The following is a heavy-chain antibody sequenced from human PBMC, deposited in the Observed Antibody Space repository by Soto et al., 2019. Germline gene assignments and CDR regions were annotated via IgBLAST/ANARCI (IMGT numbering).Heavy chain of an antibody. V-gene: IGHV6-1*01. CDR3: ARGGGVLDY. D-gene: IGHD3-16*01. CDR2: TYYRSKWFT. Sequence: PSQTLSLTCXISGDSISTNSAGWNWIRQSPSRGLEWQGRTYYRSKWFTDYAVSVKNRITINPDTSKNQISLQLNSVTPEDTAVYYCARGGGVLDYWGQGTLVTVSS. J-gene: IGHJ4*02. CDR1: GDSISTNSAG.